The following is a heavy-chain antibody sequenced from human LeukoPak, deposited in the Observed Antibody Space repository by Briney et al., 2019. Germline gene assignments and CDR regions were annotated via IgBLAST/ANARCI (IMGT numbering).Heavy chain of an antibody. D-gene: IGHD5-18*01. CDR2: INPNSGGT. Sequence: VASVKVSCKASGYTFTGYYMHWVRQAPGQGLEWMGWINPNSGGTNYAQKFQGRVTMTRDTSISTAYMELSRLRSDDTAVYYCARDVVLGRTAPDTAMGDDHWGKGTLVTVSS. V-gene: IGHV1-2*02. J-gene: IGHJ4*02. CDR1: GYTFTGYY. CDR3: ARDVVLGRTAPDTAMGDDH.